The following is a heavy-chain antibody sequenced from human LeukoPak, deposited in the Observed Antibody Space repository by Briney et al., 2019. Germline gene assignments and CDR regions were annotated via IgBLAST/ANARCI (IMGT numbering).Heavy chain of an antibody. CDR3: ARDLLGYYFGSGNYGSFDT. D-gene: IGHD3-10*01. CDR1: GDSISNYY. CDR2: IYYSGTT. V-gene: IGHV4-59*01. Sequence: SETLSLTCTVSGDSISNYYWTWIRQPPGKGLEWIGYIYYSGTTDYNPSLRGRVTMSIDTSKNHFPLKLNSLTAADTAVYYCARDLLGYYFGSGNYGSFDTWGQGTLVTVSS. J-gene: IGHJ5*02.